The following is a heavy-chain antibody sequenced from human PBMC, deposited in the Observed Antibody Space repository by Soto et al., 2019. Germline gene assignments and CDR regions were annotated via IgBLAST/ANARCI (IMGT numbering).Heavy chain of an antibody. V-gene: IGHV3-74*01. J-gene: IGHJ4*02. Sequence: PGGSLRLSCVGSEFIFSGYWMHWVRQAPGKGLVWVARIDAAGSSTNYADSVKGRFTVSRDIVKNTLYLHMSSLTAEDTAVYFCTRTDYWGQGTVVTAPQ. CDR2: IDAAGSST. CDR3: TRTDY. CDR1: EFIFSGYW.